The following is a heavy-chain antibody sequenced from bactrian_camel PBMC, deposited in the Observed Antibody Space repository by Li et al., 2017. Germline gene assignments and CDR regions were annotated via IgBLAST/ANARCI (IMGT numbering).Heavy chain of an antibody. CDR2: VNSGGETA. J-gene: IGHJ6*01. Sequence: VQLVESGGGLVQPGRSLRLSCAASGFTVSSYWMCWVRQAPGKGLEWVSSVNSGGETAYGDSVKGRFTISRDAADNSLHLQMKNPKSDDTAIYYCAADPPYAGTWCLGTHDDFGFFGPGTQVTVS. CDR3: AADPPYAGTWCLGTHDDFGF. CDR1: GFTVSSYW. D-gene: IGHD7*01. V-gene: IGHV3S1*01.